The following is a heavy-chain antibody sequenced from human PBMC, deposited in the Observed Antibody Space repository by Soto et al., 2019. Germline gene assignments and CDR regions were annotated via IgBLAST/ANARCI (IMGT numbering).Heavy chain of an antibody. V-gene: IGHV3-23*01. Sequence: GGSLRLSCAASGFTFSSYAMSWVRQAPGKGLEWVSAISGSGGSTYYADSVKGRFTISRDNSKNTLYLQMNSLGAEDTAVYYWAKDVEPSIAVAGTFAYWGQGTLVTVSS. CDR1: GFTFSSYA. D-gene: IGHD6-19*01. CDR2: ISGSGGST. J-gene: IGHJ4*02. CDR3: AKDVEPSIAVAGTFAY.